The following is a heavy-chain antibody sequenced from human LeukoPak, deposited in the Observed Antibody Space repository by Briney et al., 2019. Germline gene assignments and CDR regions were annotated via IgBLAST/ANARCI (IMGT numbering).Heavy chain of an antibody. CDR2: INPNSGGT. CDR3: ARLLIAAAGGGDYYYYMDV. CDR1: GYTFTGYY. D-gene: IGHD6-13*01. Sequence: ASVKVSCKASGYTFTGYYMHWVRQAPGQGLEWMGWINPNSGGTNYAQKFQGRVTMTRDTSISTAYMELSRLRSDDTAVYYCARLLIAAAGGGDYYYYMDVWGKGTTVTVSS. V-gene: IGHV1-2*02. J-gene: IGHJ6*03.